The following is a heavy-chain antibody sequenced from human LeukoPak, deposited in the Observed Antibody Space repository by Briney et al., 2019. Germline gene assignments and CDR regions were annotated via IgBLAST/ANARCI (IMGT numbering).Heavy chain of an antibody. CDR2: MNSDGSAT. J-gene: IGHJ4*02. Sequence: GVSLRLSCAASGLSFSNYWMHWVRQAPGKGLVWATRMNSDGSATYYADSVQGRFTISRDNAKNTLYLQMNSLRAEDTAMYFCAKGPNYFDSWGQGTLVTVSS. CDR3: AKGPNYFDS. V-gene: IGHV3-74*01. CDR1: GLSFSNYW.